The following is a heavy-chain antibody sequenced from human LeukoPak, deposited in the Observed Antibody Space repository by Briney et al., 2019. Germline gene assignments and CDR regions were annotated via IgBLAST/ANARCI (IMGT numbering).Heavy chain of an antibody. CDR3: ARWATVVTPSLYYYGMDV. CDR1: GGSISSGDYY. V-gene: IGHV4-30-4*01. CDR2: IYYSGST. Sequence: SETLSLTCTVSGGSISSGDYYWSWIRQPPGKGLEWIGYIYYSGSTYYNPSLKSRVTISVDTSKNQFSLKLSPVTAADTAVYYCARWATVVTPSLYYYGMDVWGQGTTVTVSS. D-gene: IGHD4-23*01. J-gene: IGHJ6*02.